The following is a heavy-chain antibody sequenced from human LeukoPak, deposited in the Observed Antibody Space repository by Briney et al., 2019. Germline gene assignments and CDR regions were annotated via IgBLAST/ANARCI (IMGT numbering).Heavy chain of an antibody. CDR2: IYPGDSDT. V-gene: IGHV5-51*01. J-gene: IGHJ3*02. CDR3: VRGTSGWFYDAFDI. CDR1: GYISTSYW. D-gene: IGHD6-19*01. Sequence: GESLKISCKGSGYISTSYWIGWVRQMPGKGLEWMGIIYPGDSDTRYSPSFQGQVTISADKSITTAYLQWSSLKASDTAMYYCVRGTSGWFYDAFDIWGQGTMVTVSS.